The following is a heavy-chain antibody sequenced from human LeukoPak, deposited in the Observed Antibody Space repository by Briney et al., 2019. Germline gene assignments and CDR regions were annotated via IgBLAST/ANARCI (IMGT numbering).Heavy chain of an antibody. CDR2: ISSSSSTI. D-gene: IGHD2-2*01. CDR1: GFTFSSYS. CDR3: ARWHAHDAFDI. J-gene: IGHJ3*02. Sequence: PGGSLRLSCAASGFTFSSYSMNWVRQAPGKGLEWVSYISSSSSTIYYTDSVKGRFTISRDNAKNSLYLQMNSLRAEDTAVYYCARWHAHDAFDIWGQGTMVTVSS. V-gene: IGHV3-48*01.